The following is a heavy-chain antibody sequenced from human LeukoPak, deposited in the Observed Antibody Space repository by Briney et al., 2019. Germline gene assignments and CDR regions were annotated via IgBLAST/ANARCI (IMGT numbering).Heavy chain of an antibody. V-gene: IGHV4-61*02. CDR1: GGSISSGSYY. CDR2: IYTSGST. D-gene: IGHD6-13*01. Sequence: PSETLSLTCTVSGGSISSGSYYWSWIRQPAGKGLEWIGRIYTSGSTNYNPSLKSRVTISVDTSKNQFSLKLSSVTAADTAVYYCARDRGAAAGTWWFDPWGQGTLVTVSS. CDR3: ARDRGAAAGTWWFDP. J-gene: IGHJ5*02.